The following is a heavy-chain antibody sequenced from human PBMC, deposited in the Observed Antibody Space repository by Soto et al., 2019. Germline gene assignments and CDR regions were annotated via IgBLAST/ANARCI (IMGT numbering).Heavy chain of an antibody. J-gene: IGHJ6*03. D-gene: IGHD6-25*01. CDR1: GFSLSTSGVG. Sequence: QITLKESGPTLVKPTQTLTLTCTFSGFSLSTSGVGVGWIRQPPGKALEWLALIYWDDDKRYSPSLKSRLTITKDTPKNPVVLTMTNMDPVDTATYYCAHIDRSGYYMDVWGKGTTVTVSS. CDR2: IYWDDDK. V-gene: IGHV2-5*02. CDR3: AHIDRSGYYMDV.